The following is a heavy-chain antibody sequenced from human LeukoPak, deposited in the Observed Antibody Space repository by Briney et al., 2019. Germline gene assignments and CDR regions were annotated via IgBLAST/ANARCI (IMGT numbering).Heavy chain of an antibody. CDR1: GGSISSYS. CDR2: IYTSGST. CDR3: ARAHYDFWSAYLDY. D-gene: IGHD3-3*01. J-gene: IGHJ4*02. V-gene: IGHV4-4*07. Sequence: SETLSLTCTVSGGSISSYSWSWIRQPAGKGLEWIGRIYTSGSTNYNPSLKSRVTMSVDTYKNQFSLKLSSVTAADTAVYYCARAHYDFWSAYLDYWGQGTLVTVSS.